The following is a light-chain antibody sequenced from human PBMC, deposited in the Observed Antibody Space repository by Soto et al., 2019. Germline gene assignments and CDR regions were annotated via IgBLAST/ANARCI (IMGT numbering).Light chain of an antibody. V-gene: IGLV9-49*01. CDR3: GADHGTGSNFVYV. CDR2: VGTGGIVG. J-gene: IGLJ1*01. Sequence: QPVLTQPPSASASLGASVTLTCTLSSDYSYYKVDWYQQRPGEGPRFVMRVGTGGIVGSKGDGIPDRFSVLGSGLNRYLTIKNIQEEDESDYHCGADHGTGSNFVYVFGTGTKVTVL. CDR1: SDYSYYK.